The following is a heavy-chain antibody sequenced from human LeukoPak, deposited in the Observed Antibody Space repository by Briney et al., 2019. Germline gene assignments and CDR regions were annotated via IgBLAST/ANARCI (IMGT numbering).Heavy chain of an antibody. J-gene: IGHJ4*02. Sequence: GGSLRLSCAASGFTFSSYWMSWMRQAPGKGLEWVANIKYDGNEEYYVDSVKGRFTISRDNAKNSLYLQLNSLRVEDTAVYYCKSGGAAPGSFDYWGQGALVTVSS. CDR1: GFTFSSYW. D-gene: IGHD1-1*01. CDR2: IKYDGNEE. V-gene: IGHV3-7*01. CDR3: KSGGAAPGSFDY.